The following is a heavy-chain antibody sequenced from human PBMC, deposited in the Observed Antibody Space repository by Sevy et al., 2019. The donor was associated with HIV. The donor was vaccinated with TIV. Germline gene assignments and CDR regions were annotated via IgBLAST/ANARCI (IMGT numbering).Heavy chain of an antibody. CDR1: GYTFTGYY. J-gene: IGHJ4*02. V-gene: IGHV1-2*06. CDR2: INPNSGGT. Sequence: ASVKVSCKASGYTFTGYYMHWVRQAPGQGLEWMGRINPNSGGTNYAQKFQGRVTMTRDTSISTAYMELSRLRSDDTAVYYCARSDFWSGYYPIYYFDYWGQRTLVTVSS. D-gene: IGHD3-3*01. CDR3: ARSDFWSGYYPIYYFDY.